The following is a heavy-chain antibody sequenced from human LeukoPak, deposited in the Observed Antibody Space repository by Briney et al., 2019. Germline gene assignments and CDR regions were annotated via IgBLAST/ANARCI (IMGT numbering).Heavy chain of an antibody. D-gene: IGHD3-10*01. CDR2: IKQDGSEK. CDR1: GFTFSSYW. J-gene: IGHJ4*02. CDR3: AKDSKRWKTYYYEAGSYYFDY. V-gene: IGHV3-7*01. Sequence: PGGSLRLSCAASGFTFSSYWMSWVRQAPGKGLEWVANIKQDGSEKYYVDSVKGRFTISRDNSKNTLYLQMNSLRPEDTAVYYCAKDSKRWKTYYYEAGSYYFDYWGQGTRVTVSS.